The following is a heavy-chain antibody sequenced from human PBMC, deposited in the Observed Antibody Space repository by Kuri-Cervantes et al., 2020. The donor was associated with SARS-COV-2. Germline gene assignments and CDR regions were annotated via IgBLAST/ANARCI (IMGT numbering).Heavy chain of an antibody. V-gene: IGHV3-15*01. J-gene: IGHJ4*02. CDR2: IKSKTDGGTT. D-gene: IGHD2-21*01. CDR3: AKDDHILGSVVIATPLY. CDR1: GFTFSNAW. Sequence: GESLKISCAASGFTFSNAWMSWVRQAPGKGLEWVGRIKSKTDGGTTDYAAPVKGRFTISRDDSKNTLYLQMNSLRAEDTAVYYCAKDDHILGSVVIATPLYWGQGTLVTVSS.